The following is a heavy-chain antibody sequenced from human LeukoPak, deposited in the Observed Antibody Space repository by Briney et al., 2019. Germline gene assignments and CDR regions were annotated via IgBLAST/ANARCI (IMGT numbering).Heavy chain of an antibody. CDR1: GGSFSGYY. Sequence: SETLSLTCAVYGGSFSGYYWSWIRQPPGKGLEWIGEINHSGCTNYNPSLKSRVTISVDTSKNQFSLKLSSVTAADTAVYYCARDRYCSSTSCYFDAFDIWGQGTMVTVSS. V-gene: IGHV4-34*01. CDR2: INHSGCT. CDR3: ARDRYCSSTSCYFDAFDI. J-gene: IGHJ3*02. D-gene: IGHD2-2*01.